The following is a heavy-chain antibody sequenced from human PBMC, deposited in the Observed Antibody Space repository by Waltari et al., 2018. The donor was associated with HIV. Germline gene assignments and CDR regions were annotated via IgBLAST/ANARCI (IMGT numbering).Heavy chain of an antibody. Sequence: EAQLLESGGGLVQPGGSLRLSCAPSGFIFSGFAMSWVRQAPGKGLDGVSTIAANGGATGYADSVKGRFSISRDNSKNTLSVQMNSLRVEDTAIYYCAKDHSSCVGRTCLVMDVWGQGTTVTVSS. CDR3: AKDHSSCVGRTCLVMDV. CDR2: IAANGGAT. D-gene: IGHD2-21*01. J-gene: IGHJ6*01. CDR1: GFIFSGFA. V-gene: IGHV3-23*01.